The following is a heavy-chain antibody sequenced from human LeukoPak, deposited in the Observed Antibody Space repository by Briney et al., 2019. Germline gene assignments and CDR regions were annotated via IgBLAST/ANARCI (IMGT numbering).Heavy chain of an antibody. D-gene: IGHD3-22*01. CDR1: GFTFSSYN. V-gene: IGHV3-48*01. J-gene: IGHJ4*02. CDR3: ARVQYYYGSSGQGAYDF. CDR2: ISSSSTTI. Sequence: TGGSLRLSCATSGFTFSSYNMNWVRQAPGKGLEWVSYISSSSTTIYYGDSVKGRFTISRDNAKNSLYLQMNSLRAEDTAVYYCARVQYYYGSSGQGAYDFWGQGTLVTVSS.